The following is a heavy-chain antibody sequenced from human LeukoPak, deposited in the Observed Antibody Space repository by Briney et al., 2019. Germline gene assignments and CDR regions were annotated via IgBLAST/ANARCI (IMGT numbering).Heavy chain of an antibody. CDR2: ISAYNGNT. V-gene: IGHV1-18*01. CDR3: ARAGLPSGYHPFDY. Sequence: GASVKVSCKASGYTFTSYGISWVRQAPGQGLEWMGWISAYNGNTNYAQKFQGRVTMTRDTSISTAYMELSRLRSDDTAVYYCARAGLPSGYHPFDYWGQGTLVTVSS. D-gene: IGHD3-3*01. J-gene: IGHJ4*02. CDR1: GYTFTSYG.